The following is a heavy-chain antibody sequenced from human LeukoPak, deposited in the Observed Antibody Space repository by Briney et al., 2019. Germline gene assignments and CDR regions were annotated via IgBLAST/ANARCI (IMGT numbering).Heavy chain of an antibody. J-gene: IGHJ4*02. CDR1: GFTFSNSD. D-gene: IGHD3-10*01. CDR2: IEMRGRT. CDR3: AKERRLSGSIADY. V-gene: IGHV3-23*01. Sequence: GGSLRFSCAASGFTFSNSDMSWVRQAPGKGLEWVSAIEMRGRTFYADSVKGRFTISRDNSKSTLSLQMDSLTAEDTAVYYCAKERRLSGSIADYWGQGTLVTVSS.